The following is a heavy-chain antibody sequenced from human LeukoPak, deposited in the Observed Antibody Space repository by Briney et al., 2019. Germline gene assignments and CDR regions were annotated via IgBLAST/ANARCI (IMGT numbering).Heavy chain of an antibody. J-gene: IGHJ4*02. CDR3: ASSLAYCGGDCSPPDY. Sequence: GASVKVSCKASGYTFTSYGINWVRQAPGQGLEWMGIINPSGGSTSYAQKFQGRVTMTRDTSTSTVYMELSSLRSEDTAVYYCASSLAYCGGDCSPPDYWGEGTLVTVSS. CDR2: INPSGGST. CDR1: GYTFTSYG. V-gene: IGHV1-46*01. D-gene: IGHD2-21*02.